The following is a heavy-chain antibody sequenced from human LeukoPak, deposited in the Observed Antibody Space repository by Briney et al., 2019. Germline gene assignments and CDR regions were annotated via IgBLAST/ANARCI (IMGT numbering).Heavy chain of an antibody. CDR3: ARVPGRTRYFDS. Sequence: GGSLRLSCAASGFTFTCCWMSWVRQTPGKGLEWVASIKQDGREKFYADSVKGRFTISRDNAKNPLYLQVNSLRAEDTAVYYCARVPGRTRYFDSWGQGILVTVSS. V-gene: IGHV3-7*01. CDR2: IKQDGREK. D-gene: IGHD1-26*01. J-gene: IGHJ4*02. CDR1: GFTFTCCW.